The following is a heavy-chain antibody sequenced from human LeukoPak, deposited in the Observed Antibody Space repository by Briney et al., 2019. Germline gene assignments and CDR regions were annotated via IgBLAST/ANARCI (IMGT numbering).Heavy chain of an antibody. CDR1: GFTFSSYS. CDR2: ISSSSSYI. V-gene: IGHV3-21*01. D-gene: IGHD1-26*01. J-gene: IGHJ4*02. Sequence: KPGGSLRLSCAASGFTFSSYSMNWVRQAPGKGLEWVSSISSSSSYIYYADSVKGRFTISRDNAKNLLYLQMSSLRAEDTAVYYCAKIVGAYYFDYWGQGTLVTVSS. CDR3: AKIVGAYYFDY.